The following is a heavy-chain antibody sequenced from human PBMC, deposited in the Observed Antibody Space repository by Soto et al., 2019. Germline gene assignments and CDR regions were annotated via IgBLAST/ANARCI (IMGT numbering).Heavy chain of an antibody. Sequence: QVQLQESGPGLVKPSGTLSLTCAVSGGSISSSNWWSWVRQPPGKGLEWIGEIYHSGSTNYNPSLTRRVTXXVXKXXTQFSLKLSSVTAADTAVYYCARSFYGSVSYGMDVWGQGTTVTVSS. CDR1: GGSISSSNW. D-gene: IGHD3-10*01. J-gene: IGHJ6*02. V-gene: IGHV4-4*02. CDR2: IYHSGST. CDR3: ARSFYGSVSYGMDV.